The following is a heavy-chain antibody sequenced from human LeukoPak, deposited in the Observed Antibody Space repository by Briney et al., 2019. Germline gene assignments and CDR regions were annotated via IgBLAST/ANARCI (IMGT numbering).Heavy chain of an antibody. J-gene: IGHJ4*02. V-gene: IGHV3-30-3*01. Sequence: RSGGSLRLSCAASGFTFSSYAMHWVRQAPGKGLEWVAVISYDGSNKYYADSVKGRFTISRDNSKNTLYLQMNSLRAEDTAVYYCARDVQPRRLEPYYWGQGTLVTVSS. CDR2: ISYDGSNK. CDR3: ARDVQPRRLEPYY. D-gene: IGHD2-2*01. CDR1: GFTFSSYA.